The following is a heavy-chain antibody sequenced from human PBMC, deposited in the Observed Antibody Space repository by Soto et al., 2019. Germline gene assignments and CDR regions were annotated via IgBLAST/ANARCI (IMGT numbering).Heavy chain of an antibody. V-gene: IGHV1-69*12. CDR2: IIPIFGTA. CDR1: GGTFSSYA. J-gene: IGHJ6*02. Sequence: QVQLVQSGAEVKKPGSSVKVSCKASGGTFSSYAISWVRQAPGQGLEWMGGIIPIFGTADYAQKFQGRVTIPADECTSTAYVELSSVRSEDTAVYYCAKNPENYYYGMDVWGQGTTVTVSS. CDR3: AKNPENYYYGMDV.